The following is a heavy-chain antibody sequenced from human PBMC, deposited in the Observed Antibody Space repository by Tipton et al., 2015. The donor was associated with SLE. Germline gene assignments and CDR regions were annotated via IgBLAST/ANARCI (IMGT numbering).Heavy chain of an antibody. CDR2: IYSGGST. CDR1: GFTVSSNY. CDR3: AKGGLDYGDYSGVYFQH. Sequence: GSLRLSCAASGFTVSSNYMNWVRQAPGKGLEWVSVIYSGGSTYYADSVKGRFTISRDNSKNTLYLQMNSLRADDTAVYYCAKGGLDYGDYSGVYFQHWGQGALVTVSS. D-gene: IGHD4-17*01. J-gene: IGHJ1*01. V-gene: IGHV3-53*05.